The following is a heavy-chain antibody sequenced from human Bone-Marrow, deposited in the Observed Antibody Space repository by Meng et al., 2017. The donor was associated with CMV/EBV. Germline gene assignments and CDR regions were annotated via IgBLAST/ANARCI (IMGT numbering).Heavy chain of an antibody. CDR2: TYYRSKWYD. CDR3: ARDYYDSGAYYYTEEYYHGLDV. D-gene: IGHD3-22*01. Sequence: SETLSLTCVISGDSVSSNSVAWNWIRQSPSRGLEWLGRTYYRSKWYDDYAMAVKSRITINPDTSKNQFSLQLNSVTPEDTAVYYCARDYYDSGAYYYTEEYYHGLDVWGQGTTVTVSS. J-gene: IGHJ6*02. CDR1: GDSVSSNSVA. V-gene: IGHV6-1*01.